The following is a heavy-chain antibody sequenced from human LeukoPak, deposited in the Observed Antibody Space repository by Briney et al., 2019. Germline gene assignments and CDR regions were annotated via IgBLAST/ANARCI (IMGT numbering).Heavy chain of an antibody. CDR3: ARGRLLPYYFDY. V-gene: IGHV3-74*01. CDR2: INSDGSST. D-gene: IGHD2-21*01. Sequence: AGGSLRLSCAASGFTFSSYWMHWVRQAPGKGLVWVSRINSDGSSTSYADSVKGRFTISRDNAKNTQYLQMNSLRAEDTAVYYCARGRLLPYYFDYWGQGTLVTVSS. J-gene: IGHJ4*02. CDR1: GFTFSSYW.